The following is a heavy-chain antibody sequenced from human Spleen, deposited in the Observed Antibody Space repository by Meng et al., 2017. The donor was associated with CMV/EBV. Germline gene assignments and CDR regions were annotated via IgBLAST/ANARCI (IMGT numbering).Heavy chain of an antibody. Sequence: ASVKVSCKASGYTFTDYYIHWVRQAPGQGLEWMGWINPYRGDTNYAQKFQGRVTMTRDTSISTAYMELSRLRSDDTAVYYCARGSRAYNWNSLDYWGQGTLVTVSS. CDR3: ARGSRAYNWNSLDY. J-gene: IGHJ4*02. CDR1: GYTFTDYY. D-gene: IGHD1-7*01. CDR2: INPYRGDT. V-gene: IGHV1-2*02.